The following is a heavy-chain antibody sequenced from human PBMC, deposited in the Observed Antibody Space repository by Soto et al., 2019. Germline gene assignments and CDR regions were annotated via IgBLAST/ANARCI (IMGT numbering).Heavy chain of an antibody. Sequence: PGESLKISYKGSGYSFTSYWIGWVRQMPGKGLEWMGIIYPGDSDTRYSPSFQGQVTISADKSISTAYLQWSSLKASDTAMYYCARQIYDSSGYDYYYYYGMDVWGQGTTVTVSS. J-gene: IGHJ6*02. D-gene: IGHD3-22*01. V-gene: IGHV5-51*01. CDR2: IYPGDSDT. CDR3: ARQIYDSSGYDYYYYYGMDV. CDR1: GYSFTSYW.